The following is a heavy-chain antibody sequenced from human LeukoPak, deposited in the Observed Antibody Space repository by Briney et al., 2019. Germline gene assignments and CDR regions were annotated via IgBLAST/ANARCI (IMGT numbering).Heavy chain of an antibody. D-gene: IGHD6-19*01. Sequence: SETLSLTCTVSGGSISSSSYYWGWIRQPPGKGLEWIGSIYYSGSTYYNPSLKSRVTISVDTSKNQFSLKLSSVTAADTAVYYCARDYFGVSVAGTGFDYWGQGTLVTVSS. V-gene: IGHV4-39*07. CDR2: IYYSGST. J-gene: IGHJ4*02. CDR1: GGSISSSSYY. CDR3: ARDYFGVSVAGTGFDY.